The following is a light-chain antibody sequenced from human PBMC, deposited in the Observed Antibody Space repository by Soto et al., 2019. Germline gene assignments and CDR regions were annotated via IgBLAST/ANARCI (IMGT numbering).Light chain of an antibody. CDR2: EVS. CDR3: SSYTSSSTYL. J-gene: IGLJ1*01. Sequence: QSALTQPASVSGSPGQSITISCTGASSDVGAYNSVSWYQQHPDKAPKLIIYEVSYRPSVVSNRFSGSKSGNTASLTISGLHAEDEADYYCSSYTSSSTYLFGTGTKLTVL. V-gene: IGLV2-14*03. CDR1: SSDVGAYNS.